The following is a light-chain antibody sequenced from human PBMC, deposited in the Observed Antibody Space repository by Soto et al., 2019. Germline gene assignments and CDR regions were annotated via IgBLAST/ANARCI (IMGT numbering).Light chain of an antibody. CDR2: GAS. V-gene: IGKV3-20*01. J-gene: IGKJ4*01. CDR1: QSVSSSY. CDR3: QQYGRSPLLT. Sequence: EIVLTQSPGTLSLSPGERATLSCRASQSVSSSYLAWYQQKPGQAPRLLIYGASSRATGIPDRFSGSGSGKDFTLIISRLEPEDFAVYYCQQYGRSPLLTFGEGTKVEIK.